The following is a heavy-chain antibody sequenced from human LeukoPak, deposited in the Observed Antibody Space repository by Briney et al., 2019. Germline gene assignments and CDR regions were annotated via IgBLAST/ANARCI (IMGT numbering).Heavy chain of an antibody. D-gene: IGHD4-17*01. Sequence: ASVKVSCKVSGYTLTELSMHWVRQAPGKGLEWMGGFDPEDGETIYAQKVQGRVTMTEDTSTDTAYMELSSLRSEDTAVYYCATDRRVDYGDYYFDYWGQGTLVTVSS. V-gene: IGHV1-24*01. CDR3: ATDRRVDYGDYYFDY. CDR1: GYTLTELS. J-gene: IGHJ4*02. CDR2: FDPEDGET.